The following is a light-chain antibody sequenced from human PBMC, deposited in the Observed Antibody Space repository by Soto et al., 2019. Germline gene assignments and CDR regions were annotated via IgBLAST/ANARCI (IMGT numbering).Light chain of an antibody. J-gene: IGLJ7*01. V-gene: IGLV2-8*01. CDR1: SSDVGGYDY. Sequence: QSALTQPPSASGSPGQSVTISCTGTSSDVGGYDYVSWYQQHPGKAPKLMIYEITKRPSGVPDRFSGSKSGNTASLTVSGLQAEDEADYYCSSYAGSYKLIFGGDTQLTVL. CDR3: SSYAGSYKLI. CDR2: EIT.